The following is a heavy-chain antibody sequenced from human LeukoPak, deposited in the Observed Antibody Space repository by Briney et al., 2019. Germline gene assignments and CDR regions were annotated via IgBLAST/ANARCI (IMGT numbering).Heavy chain of an antibody. CDR3: ARREYYYDSLDV. D-gene: IGHD3-22*01. CDR2: IYYSGST. CDR1: GGSIGSYY. Sequence: SETLSLTCTVSGGSIGSYYWSWIRQPPGKGLEWIGYIYYSGSTNYNPSLKSRVTISVDTSKNQFSLKLSSVTAAGTAVYYCARREYYYDSLDVWGQGTTVTVSS. V-gene: IGHV4-59*08. J-gene: IGHJ6*02.